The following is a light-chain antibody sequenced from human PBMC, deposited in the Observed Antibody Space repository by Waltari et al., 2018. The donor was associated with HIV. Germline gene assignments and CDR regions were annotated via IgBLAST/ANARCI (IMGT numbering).Light chain of an antibody. V-gene: IGKV1-5*03. J-gene: IGKJ2*02. CDR2: KAS. CDR1: QNISIW. Sequence: DIQLTQSPASLSASVGDRVTFTCRASQNISIWLAWYQQKPGKAPKLLIYKASTLKSGVPSRFSGSGSGTGFTLTISSLQPDDFATYYCQHYSSYLCTFGQGTKLEIK. CDR3: QHYSSYLCT.